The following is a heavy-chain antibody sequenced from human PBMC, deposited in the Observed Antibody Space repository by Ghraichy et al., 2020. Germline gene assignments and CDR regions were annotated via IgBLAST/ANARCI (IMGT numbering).Heavy chain of an antibody. CDR3: AKDVTVVVPAAIDC. V-gene: IGHV3-23*01. CDR2: ISDSGRRT. J-gene: IGHJ4*02. Sequence: GESLNISCAASGFTYNDYAMSWVRQAPGKGLEWVSSISDSGRRTYYADSVRGRFTISRDNSKNTLLLQMSSLRAEDTALYYCAKDVTVVVPAAIDCWGQGTLVTVSS. D-gene: IGHD2-21*01. CDR1: GFTYNDYA.